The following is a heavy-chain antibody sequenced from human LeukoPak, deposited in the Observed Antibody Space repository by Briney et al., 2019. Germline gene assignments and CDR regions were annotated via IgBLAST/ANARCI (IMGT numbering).Heavy chain of an antibody. J-gene: IGHJ4*02. Sequence: PGGSLRLSCAASGFTFSSYWMHWVRQAPGKGLVWVSRINSDGSSTSYADSVKGRFTISRDNSKNTLYLQMNSLRAEDTAVYYCARDGVDYSFDYWGQGTLVTVSS. CDR1: GFTFSSYW. V-gene: IGHV3-74*01. CDR3: ARDGVDYSFDY. D-gene: IGHD4-11*01. CDR2: INSDGSST.